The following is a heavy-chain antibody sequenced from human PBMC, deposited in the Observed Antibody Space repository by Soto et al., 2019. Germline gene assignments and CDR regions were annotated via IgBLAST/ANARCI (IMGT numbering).Heavy chain of an antibody. D-gene: IGHD5-18*01. Sequence: SETLSLTFTVSGGSVSSGSYYWSWIRQPPGKGLEWIGYIYYSGSTNYNPSLKSRVTISVDTSKNQFSLKLSYVTAADTAVYYCARGRQLWLIVVAFDIWGQGTMVTVSS. CDR2: IYYSGST. J-gene: IGHJ3*02. V-gene: IGHV4-61*01. CDR3: ARGRQLWLIVVAFDI. CDR1: GGSVSSGSYY.